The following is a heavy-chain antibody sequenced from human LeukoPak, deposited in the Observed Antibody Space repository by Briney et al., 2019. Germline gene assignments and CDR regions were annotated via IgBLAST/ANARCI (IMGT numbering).Heavy chain of an antibody. CDR1: GYTFTNYD. V-gene: IGHV1-8*01. Sequence: ASVKVSCKASGYTFTNYDINWVRQASGQRLEWMGWMSPYSGTTGPAQKFQGRVTMTRNTSISTAYLEMSSLTSEDTAVYYCARALDTTVLLGAYWGQGTLVTVSS. CDR3: ARALDTTVLLGAY. D-gene: IGHD1-1*01. CDR2: MSPYSGTT. J-gene: IGHJ4*02.